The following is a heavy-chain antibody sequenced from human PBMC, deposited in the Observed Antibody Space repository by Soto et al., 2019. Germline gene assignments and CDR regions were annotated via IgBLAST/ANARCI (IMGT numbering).Heavy chain of an antibody. J-gene: IGHJ4*02. Sequence: EVQLLESGGALVQPGGSLRLSCAASGFTFSNHAMNWVRQAPGKGLEWVSTISDSGSTYYADSVKGRFTISIDNSKNRLYLQMNSLRAEATAVYYCARDTGGHYCTSTSCLYFFDHWGQGPLVIVSS. CDR1: GFTFSNHA. CDR2: ISDSGST. D-gene: IGHD2-2*01. V-gene: IGHV3-23*01. CDR3: ARDTGGHYCTSTSCLYFFDH.